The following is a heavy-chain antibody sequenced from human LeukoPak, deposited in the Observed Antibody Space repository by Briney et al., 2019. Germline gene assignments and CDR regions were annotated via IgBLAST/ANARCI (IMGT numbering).Heavy chain of an antibody. D-gene: IGHD3-22*01. CDR2: IYSGGST. Sequence: GGSLRLSCAASGFTVSSNYMSWVRQAPGKGLEWVSVIYSGGSTYYADSVKGRFTISRDNSKNTLYLQMNSLRAEDTAVYYCASDYYDSSGETGGFDYWGQGTLVTVSS. CDR3: ASDYYDSSGETGGFDY. V-gene: IGHV3-53*01. CDR1: GFTVSSNY. J-gene: IGHJ4*02.